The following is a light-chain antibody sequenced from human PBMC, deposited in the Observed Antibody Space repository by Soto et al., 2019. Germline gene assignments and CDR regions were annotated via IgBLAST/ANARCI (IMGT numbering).Light chain of an antibody. CDR3: AAWDDSLRGV. J-gene: IGLJ2*01. CDR2: RNN. Sequence: QPVLTQPPSASGTPGQRVTISCSGSSSNIGSNYVYWYQQLPGTAPKLLIYRNNQRPSGVPDRFSGSKSVTSASLAIRGLRSEDEADYYCAAWDDSLRGVFGGGTKLTVL. V-gene: IGLV1-47*01. CDR1: SSNIGSNY.